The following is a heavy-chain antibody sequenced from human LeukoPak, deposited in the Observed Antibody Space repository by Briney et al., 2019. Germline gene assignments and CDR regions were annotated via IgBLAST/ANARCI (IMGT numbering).Heavy chain of an antibody. D-gene: IGHD2/OR15-2a*01. CDR3: ARELGGNKRAFDY. V-gene: IGHV4-59*01. CDR1: ADSISDYY. Sequence: PSETLSLTCSVSADSISDYYWSWIRQPPGKGLEWIGYIYNSGSTNYNPSLSSRVTISVDSSKKQFSLKVSSVTAADTAVYYCARELGGNKRAFDYWGQGTLVTVSS. CDR2: IYNSGST. J-gene: IGHJ4*02.